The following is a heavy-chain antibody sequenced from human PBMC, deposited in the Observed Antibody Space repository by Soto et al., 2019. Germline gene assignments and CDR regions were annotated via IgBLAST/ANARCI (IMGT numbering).Heavy chain of an antibody. Sequence: PGWSLRLSCAASGLTFSSYPMSWVRQAPGKGLQWVSSISVSAGTTYYADSVKGRFTISRDNSKNTLYLQMNSLRAEDTAVYYCAKDGIRGIHIDNWGQGTLVTVSS. CDR2: ISVSAGTT. CDR3: AKDGIRGIHIDN. J-gene: IGHJ4*02. CDR1: GLTFSSYP. V-gene: IGHV3-23*01.